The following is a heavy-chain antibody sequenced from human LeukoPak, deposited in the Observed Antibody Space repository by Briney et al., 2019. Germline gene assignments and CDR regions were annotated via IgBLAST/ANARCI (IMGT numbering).Heavy chain of an antibody. J-gene: IGHJ3*02. CDR1: GYTFTSYY. V-gene: IGHV1-46*01. Sequence: ASVKVSCKASGYTFTSYYMHWVRQAPGQGLEWMGVSNPSGGSTSYTQKFQGRVTMTRDTSTSTVYMALSSPRTEGTAVYYCAREGGVSPAFDIWGQGTMVTVSS. CDR2: SNPSGGST. CDR3: AREGGVSPAFDI. D-gene: IGHD6-6*01.